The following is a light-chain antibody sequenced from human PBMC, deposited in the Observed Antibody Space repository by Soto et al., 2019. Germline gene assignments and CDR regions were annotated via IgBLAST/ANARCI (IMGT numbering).Light chain of an antibody. CDR2: GAS. J-gene: IGKJ2*02. CDR1: QSVSSN. V-gene: IGKV3-15*01. CDR3: QQYDEWPPSCT. Sequence: EIVMTQSPATLSVSPGERATLSCRASQSVSSNLAWYQQKPGQAPRLLIYGASTRATGIPARISGSGSGTEFTLTISSMQSEDFEIYYCQQYDEWPPSCTFGQGTKLEI.